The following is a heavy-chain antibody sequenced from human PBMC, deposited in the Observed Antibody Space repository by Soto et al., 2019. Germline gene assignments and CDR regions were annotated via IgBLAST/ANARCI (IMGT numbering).Heavy chain of an antibody. CDR1: GGSISSSSYY. Sequence: QLQLQESRPGLVKPSETLSLTCTVSGGSISSSSYYWGWVRQPPGNGLEWLGSIYYSGCTYYNPSLQSRVTLPLDTSKNQLSQKLSSVTAADPAVYYSARLSGSGWSAAYYYCYYKGVWGKGTTVPVSS. V-gene: IGHV4-39*01. J-gene: IGHJ6*03. D-gene: IGHD6-19*01. CDR2: IYYSGCT. CDR3: ARLSGSGWSAAYYYCYYKGV.